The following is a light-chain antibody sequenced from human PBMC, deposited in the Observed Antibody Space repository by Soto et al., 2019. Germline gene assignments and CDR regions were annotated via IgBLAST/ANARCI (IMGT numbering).Light chain of an antibody. Sequence: VFTHSPSTLALSPGERATLSFRASQTVGSSFLAWYQQKRGQAPRLLIYGASTRATGLPARFSGSGSGTEFTLIIRSLQSADSAVYSCQKYDTWPITSGQGTRLAIK. CDR2: GAS. J-gene: IGKJ5*01. V-gene: IGKV3-15*01. CDR1: QTVGSS. CDR3: QKYDTWPIT.